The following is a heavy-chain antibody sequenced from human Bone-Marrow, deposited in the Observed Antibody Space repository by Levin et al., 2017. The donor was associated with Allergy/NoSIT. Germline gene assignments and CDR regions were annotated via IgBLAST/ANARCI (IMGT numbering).Heavy chain of an antibody. CDR2: ISAYNGNT. CDR3: ARTPVDIVVVPAAYYYYGMDG. J-gene: IGHJ6*02. D-gene: IGHD2-2*01. V-gene: IGHV1-18*01. CDR1: GYTFTSYG. Sequence: ASVKVSCKASGYTFTSYGISWVRQAPGQGLEWMGWISAYNGNTNYAQKLQGRVTMTTDTSTSTAYMELRSLRSDDTAVYYCARTPVDIVVVPAAYYYYGMDGWGQGTTVTVSS.